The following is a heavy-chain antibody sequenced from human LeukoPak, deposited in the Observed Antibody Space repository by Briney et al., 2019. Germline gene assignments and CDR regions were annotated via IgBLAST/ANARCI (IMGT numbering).Heavy chain of an antibody. Sequence: ASVKVYCKTSGYTFTTYAMNWVRQAPGQGLEWMGWINTNTGNPTYAQGFTGRFVFSLDTSVSTAYLQISSLKAEDTAVYYCARLGAVAGIRTVDYWGQGTLVTVSS. CDR2: INTNTGNP. V-gene: IGHV7-4-1*02. D-gene: IGHD6-19*01. CDR1: GYTFTTYA. J-gene: IGHJ4*02. CDR3: ARLGAVAGIRTVDY.